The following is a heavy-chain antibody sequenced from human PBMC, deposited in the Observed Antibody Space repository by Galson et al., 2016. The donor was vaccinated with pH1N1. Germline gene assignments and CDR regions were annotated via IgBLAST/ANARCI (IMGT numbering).Heavy chain of an antibody. Sequence: SGAEVKKPGESLKISCKGSGGPFISHWIAWVRQKPGNGLEWMGIIYPGDSDPRYSPSFEGQVTISADKSSNTAYLRWSSLKASDTAMYYCARLAHCSGDCYSMGPWGYFDFWGQGTLVAVSS. V-gene: IGHV5-51*01. D-gene: IGHD2-21*02. J-gene: IGHJ4*03. CDR1: GGPFISHW. CDR2: IYPGDSDP. CDR3: ARLAHCSGDCYSMGPWGYFDF.